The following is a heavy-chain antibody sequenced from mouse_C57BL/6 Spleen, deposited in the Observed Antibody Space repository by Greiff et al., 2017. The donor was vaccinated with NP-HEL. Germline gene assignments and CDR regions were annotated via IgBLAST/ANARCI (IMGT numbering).Heavy chain of an antibody. J-gene: IGHJ3*01. Sequence: EVQLQQSGPELVKPGASVKISCKASGYTFTDYYMNWVKQSHGKSLEWIGDINPNNGGTSYNQKFKGKATLTVDKSSSTAYMELRSLTSEDSAVYYCAKGIYYGSMFAYWGQGTLVTVSA. CDR1: GYTFTDYY. CDR3: AKGIYYGSMFAY. V-gene: IGHV1-26*01. CDR2: INPNNGGT. D-gene: IGHD1-1*01.